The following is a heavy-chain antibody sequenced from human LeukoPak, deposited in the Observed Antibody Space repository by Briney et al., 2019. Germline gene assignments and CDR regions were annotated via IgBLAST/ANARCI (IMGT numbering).Heavy chain of an antibody. CDR3: ARDDPLPTMVVTPSIC. D-gene: IGHD4-23*01. J-gene: IGHJ4*02. V-gene: IGHV1-69*05. CDR1: GGTFSSYA. Sequence: GASVKVSCKASGGTFSSYAISWVRQAPGQGLEWMGRIIPIFGTANYAQKFQGRVTITTDESTSTAYMELSSLRSEDTAVYYCARDDPLPTMVVTPSICWGQGTLVTVSS. CDR2: IIPIFGTA.